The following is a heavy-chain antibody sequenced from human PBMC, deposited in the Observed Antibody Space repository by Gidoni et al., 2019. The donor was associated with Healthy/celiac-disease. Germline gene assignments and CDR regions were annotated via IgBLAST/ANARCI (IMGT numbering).Heavy chain of an antibody. D-gene: IGHD3-9*01. CDR3: ARGVVLRYFDWSTGAFDI. Sequence: QLQLQESGPGLVKPSETLSLTCTVSGGSISSSSYYWGWIRQPPGKGLEWIGSIYYSGSTYYNPSLKSRVTISVDTSKNQFSLKLSSVTAADTAVYYCARGVVLRYFDWSTGAFDIWGQGTMVTVSS. CDR2: IYYSGST. J-gene: IGHJ3*02. CDR1: GGSISSSSYY. V-gene: IGHV4-39*07.